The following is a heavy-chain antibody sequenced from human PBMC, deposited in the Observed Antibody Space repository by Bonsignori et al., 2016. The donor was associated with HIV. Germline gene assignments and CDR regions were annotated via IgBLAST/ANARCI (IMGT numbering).Heavy chain of an antibody. J-gene: IGHJ3*01. V-gene: IGHV2-5*02. CDR3: AHSRITDAFDF. CDR2: IYWDDDK. Sequence: WIRQPPGKALEWLALIYWDDDKRYSPSLKSRLTITRDTSKNQVVLTMTNLDPVDTATYYCAHSRITDAFDFWGQGTVVTVSS. D-gene: IGHD3-16*01.